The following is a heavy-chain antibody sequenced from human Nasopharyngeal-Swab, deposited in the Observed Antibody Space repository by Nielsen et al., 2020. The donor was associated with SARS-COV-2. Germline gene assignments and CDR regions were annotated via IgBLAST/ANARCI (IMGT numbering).Heavy chain of an antibody. J-gene: IGHJ6*02. Sequence: GESLKISCAASGFTFSSYSMNWVRQAPGKGLEWVSSISSSSSYIYYADSVKGRFTISRDNAKNSLYLQMNSLRAEDTAVYYCARDPMLYYYGSGSYSDYYYYYGMDVWGQGTMVTVSS. CDR3: ARDPMLYYYGSGSYSDYYYYYGMDV. V-gene: IGHV3-21*01. CDR1: GFTFSSYS. CDR2: ISSSSSYI. D-gene: IGHD3-10*01.